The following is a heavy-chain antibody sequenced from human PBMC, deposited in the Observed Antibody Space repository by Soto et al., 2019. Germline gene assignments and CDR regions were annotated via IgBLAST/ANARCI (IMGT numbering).Heavy chain of an antibody. D-gene: IGHD3-3*01. CDR3: ARVGFWSGYLY. Sequence: AVYGGSFSGYYWSWIRQPPGKGLEWIGEINHSGSTNYNPSLKGRVTISVDTSKNQFSLKLSSVTAADTAVYYCARVGFWSGYLYWGQGTLVTVSS. CDR2: INHSGST. CDR1: GGSFSGYY. V-gene: IGHV4-34*01. J-gene: IGHJ4*02.